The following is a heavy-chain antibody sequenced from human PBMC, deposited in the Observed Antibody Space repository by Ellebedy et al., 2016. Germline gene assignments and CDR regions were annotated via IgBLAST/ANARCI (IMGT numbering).Heavy chain of an antibody. D-gene: IGHD3-10*01. V-gene: IGHV1-24*01. CDR3: ASGSRREY. Sequence: ASVKVSCKVSGYTLTELSMHWVRQAPGKGLEWMGGFDPEDGETIYAQKFQGRVTITRDTSASTAYMELSSLRSEDTALYYCASGSRREYWGQGTLVTVSS. J-gene: IGHJ4*02. CDR2: FDPEDGET. CDR1: GYTLTELS.